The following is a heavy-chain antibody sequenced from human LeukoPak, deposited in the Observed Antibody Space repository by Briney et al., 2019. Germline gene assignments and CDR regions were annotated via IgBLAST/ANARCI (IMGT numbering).Heavy chain of an antibody. CDR3: ARGRIAVAGTYIPSNWGPQLYYMDV. J-gene: IGHJ6*03. V-gene: IGHV3-7*01. CDR1: GFTFSTYW. D-gene: IGHD6-19*01. Sequence: QAGGSLRLSCAASGFTFSTYWMTWVRQAPGKGLEWVANIKQDESEKYYVDSVKGRFTVSRDNAKNSLYLQMNSLRAEDTAIYYCARGRIAVAGTYIPSNWGPQLYYMDVWGKGTTVTVSS. CDR2: IKQDESEK.